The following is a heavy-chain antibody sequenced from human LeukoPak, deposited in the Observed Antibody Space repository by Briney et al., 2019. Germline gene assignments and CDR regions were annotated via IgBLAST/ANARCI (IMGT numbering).Heavy chain of an antibody. CDR1: GYTFTDYY. V-gene: IGHV1-8*03. CDR2: MNPNSGNA. J-gene: IGHJ4*02. CDR3: ARAISDSSGYYAYYFDN. Sequence: ASVKVPCKASGYTFTDYYLHWVRQAPGQGLEWMGWMNPNSGNAGYAQKFQGRVTITKDTSISTAYMELRSLTSGDTAVYYCARAISDSSGYYAYYFDNWGQGTLVTVSS. D-gene: IGHD3-22*01.